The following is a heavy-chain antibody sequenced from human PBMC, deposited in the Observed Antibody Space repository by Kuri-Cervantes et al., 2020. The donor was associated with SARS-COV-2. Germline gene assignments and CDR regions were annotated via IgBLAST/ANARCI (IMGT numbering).Heavy chain of an antibody. Sequence: GESLKISCAASGFTFSSYSMNWVRQAPGKGLEWVSYISSSSSTIYYADSVKGRFTISRDNSKNTLYLQMNSLRAEDTAVYYCAKKGDSSSWYPGAFDIWGQGTMVTVSS. V-gene: IGHV3-48*01. J-gene: IGHJ3*02. D-gene: IGHD6-13*01. CDR1: GFTFSSYS. CDR2: ISSSSSTI. CDR3: AKKGDSSSWYPGAFDI.